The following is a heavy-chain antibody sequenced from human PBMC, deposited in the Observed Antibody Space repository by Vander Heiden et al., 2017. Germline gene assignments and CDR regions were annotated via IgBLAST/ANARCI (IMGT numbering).Heavy chain of an antibody. V-gene: IGHV3-33*01. CDR1: GFTFSSYG. Sequence: QVQLVESGGGVVQPGRSVRLYWAASGFTFSSYGRHWVRQAPGKGLEWVAVIWYDGSNKYYADSVKGRFTISRDNSKNTLYLQMNSLRAEDTAVYYCARFKGGSMTTVTNYYYYGMDVWGQGTTVTVSS. D-gene: IGHD4-17*01. CDR3: ARFKGGSMTTVTNYYYYGMDV. J-gene: IGHJ6*02. CDR2: IWYDGSNK.